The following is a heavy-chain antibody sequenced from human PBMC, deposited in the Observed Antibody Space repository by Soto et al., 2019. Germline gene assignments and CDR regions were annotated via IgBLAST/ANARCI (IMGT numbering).Heavy chain of an antibody. D-gene: IGHD3-3*01. CDR3: SRQASDFWSGKQQYYMDV. Sequence: EVQLVESGGGLVQPGGSLKLSCAASGFTFSGSAMHWVRQASGKGLEWVGRIRSKANNYATAYGASVKGRFTISRDDSKNTAYLQMNSPKTEDTAVYYCSRQASDFWSGKQQYYMDVWGKGTTVTVAS. CDR1: GFTFSGSA. J-gene: IGHJ6*03. CDR2: IRSKANNYAT. V-gene: IGHV3-73*01.